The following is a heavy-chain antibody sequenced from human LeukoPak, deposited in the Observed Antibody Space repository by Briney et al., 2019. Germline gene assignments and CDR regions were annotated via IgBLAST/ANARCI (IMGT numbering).Heavy chain of an antibody. V-gene: IGHV4-59*01. CDR1: GVSISNYY. Sequence: SETLSLTCTVSGVSISNYYWSWIRQPPGKGLEWIGYIYYTGTASYNPSLNSRVTISVDTSKNQLSLNLRSVTAADTAVYYCARPAGFSGNYLFDYWGQGSLVTVSS. J-gene: IGHJ4*02. CDR2: IYYTGTA. CDR3: ARPAGFSGNYLFDY. D-gene: IGHD1-26*01.